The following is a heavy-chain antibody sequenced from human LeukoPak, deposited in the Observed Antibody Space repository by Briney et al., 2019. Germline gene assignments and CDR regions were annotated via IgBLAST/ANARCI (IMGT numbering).Heavy chain of an antibody. D-gene: IGHD6-19*01. Sequence: GGSLRLSCAASGFTFSSDALSWVRQAPGKGLEWVSLISGSGGRTDYADSVEGRFTISRDNSKNTLYLQMNSLTAEDTAVYYCAKHVRTSVWFFDYWGQGTLVTVSS. CDR3: AKHVRTSVWFFDY. V-gene: IGHV3-23*01. J-gene: IGHJ4*02. CDR2: ISGSGGRT. CDR1: GFTFSSDA.